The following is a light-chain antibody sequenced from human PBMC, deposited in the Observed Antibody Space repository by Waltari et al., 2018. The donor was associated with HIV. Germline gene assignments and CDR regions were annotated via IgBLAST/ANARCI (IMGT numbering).Light chain of an antibody. J-gene: IGLJ2*01. V-gene: IGLV1-44*01. CDR3: ATWHDSLTVV. Sequence: QSVLTQPPSASGTPGQRVTISCSGSNSNIGSNTVNWYQQLPGTAPKLLIYSDNHRPSGVPDRFSGSKSGTSASLASSGLQSEDEAEYYCATWHDSLTVVFGGGTKLTVL. CDR1: NSNIGSNT. CDR2: SDN.